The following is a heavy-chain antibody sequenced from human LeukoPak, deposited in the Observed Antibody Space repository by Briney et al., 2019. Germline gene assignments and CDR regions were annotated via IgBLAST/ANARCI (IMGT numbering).Heavy chain of an antibody. D-gene: IGHD3-10*01. CDR3: ATVGGSNLPAEYLQH. V-gene: IGHV3-48*03. CDR1: GFTFSSYE. Sequence: GGSLRLSCAASGFTFSSYEMNWVRQAPGKGLEWVSYISTSGSSVYYADSVKGRFTISRDNSKNTLYLQMNSLRAEDTAVYYCATVGGSNLPAEYLQHWGQGTLVTVSS. J-gene: IGHJ1*01. CDR2: ISTSGSSV.